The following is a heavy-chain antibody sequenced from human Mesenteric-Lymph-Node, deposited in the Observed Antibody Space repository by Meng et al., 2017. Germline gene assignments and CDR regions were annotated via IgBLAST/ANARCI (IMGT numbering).Heavy chain of an antibody. J-gene: IGHJ6*02. Sequence: GESLKISCAASGFTITNYAMSWARLAPGKGLEWVSAVTASGGTTYYADSVKGRFTISRDNSKSTLYLQMNSLRAEDTAVYYCSRYCTMTTCPCHYGMDVWGQGTTVTVSS. CDR2: VTASGGTT. CDR1: GFTITNYA. D-gene: IGHD2-8*01. V-gene: IGHV3-23*01. CDR3: SRYCTMTTCPCHYGMDV.